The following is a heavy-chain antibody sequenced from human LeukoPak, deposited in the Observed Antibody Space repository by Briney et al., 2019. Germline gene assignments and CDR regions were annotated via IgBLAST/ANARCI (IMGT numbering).Heavy chain of an antibody. CDR1: GFTFSSYA. Sequence: GGSLRLSCAASGFTFSSYAMSWVRQAPGKGLEWVSAISGSGGSTYYADSVKGRFTISRDNSKNTLYLQMNSLRAEDTAVYYCVRGGRRKSPSYYFNYWAQGTQVSVTS. J-gene: IGHJ4*02. CDR2: ISGSGGST. CDR3: VRGGRRKSPSYYFNY. V-gene: IGHV3-23*01. D-gene: IGHD3-16*01.